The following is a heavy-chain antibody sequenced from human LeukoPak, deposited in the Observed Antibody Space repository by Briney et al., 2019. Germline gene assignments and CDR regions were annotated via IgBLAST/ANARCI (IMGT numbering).Heavy chain of an antibody. V-gene: IGHV1-69*01. Sequence: KISCKASGGTFSSYAISWVRQAPGQGLEWMGGIIPIFGTANYAQKFQGRVTITADESTSTAYMELSSLRAEDTAVYYCARDRSSSKAFDYWGQGTLVTVSS. J-gene: IGHJ4*02. D-gene: IGHD6-13*01. CDR3: ARDRSSSKAFDY. CDR1: GGTFSSYA. CDR2: IIPIFGTA.